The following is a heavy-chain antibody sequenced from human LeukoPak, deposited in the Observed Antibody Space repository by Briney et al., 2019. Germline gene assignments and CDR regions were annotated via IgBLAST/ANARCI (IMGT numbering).Heavy chain of an antibody. V-gene: IGHV1-24*01. CDR1: GYTLTELS. CDR2: FDPEDGET. D-gene: IGHD6-19*01. Sequence: ASVKVSCKVSGYTLTELSMHWVRQAPGKGLEWMGGFDPEDGETIYAQKFQGRVTMTKDTSTDTAYMELSSLRSEDTAVYYCATVFVYSSGWYGSPANWFDPWGQGTLVTVSS. J-gene: IGHJ5*02. CDR3: ATVFVYSSGWYGSPANWFDP.